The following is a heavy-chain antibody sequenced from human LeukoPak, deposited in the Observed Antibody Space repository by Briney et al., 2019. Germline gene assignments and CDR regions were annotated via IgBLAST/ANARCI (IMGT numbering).Heavy chain of an antibody. V-gene: IGHV4-34*01. J-gene: IGHJ4*02. CDR2: INHSGST. CDR1: GGSFNGYY. Sequence: SETLSLTCAVYGGSFNGYYWSWIRQPPGKGLEWIGEINHSGSTNYNPSLKSRVTISVDTSKNQFSLKLSSVTAADTAVYYCARGLCSGGTCPWGYYFDYWGQGTLVTVSS. D-gene: IGHD2-15*01. CDR3: ARGLCSGGTCPWGYYFDY.